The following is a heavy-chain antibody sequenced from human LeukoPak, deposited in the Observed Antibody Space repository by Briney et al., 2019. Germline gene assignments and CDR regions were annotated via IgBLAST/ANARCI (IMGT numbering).Heavy chain of an antibody. CDR1: GFTFSSYS. D-gene: IGHD6-13*01. CDR3: ARYPHISSWYAPDYYFDY. J-gene: IGHJ4*02. CDR2: ISSSSSYI. Sequence: GGSLRLSCAASGFTFSSYSMNWVRQAPGKGLEWVSSISSSSSYIYYADSVKGRFTISRDNAKNSLYLQMNSLRAEDTAVYYCARYPHISSWYAPDYYFDYWGQGTLVTVSS. V-gene: IGHV3-21*01.